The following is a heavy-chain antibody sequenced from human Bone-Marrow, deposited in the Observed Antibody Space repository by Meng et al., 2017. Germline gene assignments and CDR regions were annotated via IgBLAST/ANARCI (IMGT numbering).Heavy chain of an antibody. Sequence: GGSLRLSCAASGFTFSSYSMNWVRQAPGKGLEWVSSISSSSSYIYYADSVKGRFTISRDNAKNSLYLQMHSLRAEDTAVYYCARDRPNYYGSGSYYNVDVYYYYGMDVWGQGTTVTVSS. CDR1: GFTFSSYS. D-gene: IGHD3-10*01. CDR2: ISSSSSYI. CDR3: ARDRPNYYGSGSYYNVDVYYYYGMDV. V-gene: IGHV3-21*01. J-gene: IGHJ6*02.